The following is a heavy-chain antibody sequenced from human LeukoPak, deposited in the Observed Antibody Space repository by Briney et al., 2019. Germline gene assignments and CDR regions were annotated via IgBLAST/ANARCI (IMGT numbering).Heavy chain of an antibody. V-gene: IGHV4-61*08. CDR2: IYYSGST. J-gene: IGHJ3*02. CDR1: GGSISSGGYY. CDR3: ARDRQLDDAFDI. Sequence: SETLSLTCTVSGGSISSGGYYWSWIRQPPGKGLEWIGYIYYSGSTNYNPSLKSRVTISVDTSKNQFSLKLSSVTAADTAVYYCARDRQLDDAFDIWGQGTMVTVSS. D-gene: IGHD1-1*01.